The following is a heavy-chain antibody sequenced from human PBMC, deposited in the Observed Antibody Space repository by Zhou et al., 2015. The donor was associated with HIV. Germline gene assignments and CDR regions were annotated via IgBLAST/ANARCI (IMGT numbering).Heavy chain of an antibody. CDR3: ARARADYGGMGYFDY. Sequence: QVQLVQSGAEVKKPGASVKVSCKASGYTFTGYYMHWVRQAPGQGLEWMGWINPNSGGTNYAQKFQGRVTMTRDTSISTAYMELSRLRSDDTAVYYCARARADYGGMGYFDYWGQGTLVTVSS. J-gene: IGHJ4*02. D-gene: IGHD4-23*01. CDR2: INPNSGGT. CDR1: GYTFTGYY. V-gene: IGHV1-2*02.